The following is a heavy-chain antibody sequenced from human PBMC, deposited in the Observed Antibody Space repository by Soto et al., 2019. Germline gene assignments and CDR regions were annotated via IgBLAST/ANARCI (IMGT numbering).Heavy chain of an antibody. Sequence: SVKVSCKASGGTFSSYAISWVRQAPGQGLEWMGGIIPIFGTANYAQKFQGRVTITADESTSTAYMELSSLRSEDTAVYYCAMTGYSYDAAGYRGQGTLVTVSS. J-gene: IGHJ4*02. CDR3: AMTGYSYDAAGY. D-gene: IGHD5-18*01. CDR2: IIPIFGTA. V-gene: IGHV1-69*13. CDR1: GGTFSSYA.